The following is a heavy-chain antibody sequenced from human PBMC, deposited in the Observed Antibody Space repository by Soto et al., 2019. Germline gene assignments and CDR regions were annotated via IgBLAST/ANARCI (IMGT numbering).Heavy chain of an antibody. V-gene: IGHV4-4*02. CDR1: GDSITTYKW. J-gene: IGHJ6*02. D-gene: IGHD7-27*01. Sequence: SETLSLTCVVSGDSITTYKWWTWVRQTPGRGLEWIGEIYDSGNTRYNPSLRSRVTISKDTSKNQLSLKLNSVTVADTAVYYCATCQLGEYYYAMDMWGQGTTVTVYS. CDR2: IYDSGNT. CDR3: ATCQLGEYYYAMDM.